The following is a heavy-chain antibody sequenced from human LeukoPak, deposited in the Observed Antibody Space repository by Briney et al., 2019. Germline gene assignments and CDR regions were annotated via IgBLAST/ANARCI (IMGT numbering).Heavy chain of an antibody. CDR3: TRHGGRDYYDSSEDAFDI. J-gene: IGHJ3*02. Sequence: GGSLRLSCAASGFTFSGSATHWVRQASGKGLEWVGRIRSKTHTYATAYAASVKGRFTISRDDSKNTAYLQMNSLKTEDTAVYYCTRHGGRDYYDSSEDAFDIWGQGTMVTVSS. CDR1: GFTFSGSA. CDR2: IRSKTHTYAT. D-gene: IGHD3-22*01. V-gene: IGHV3-73*01.